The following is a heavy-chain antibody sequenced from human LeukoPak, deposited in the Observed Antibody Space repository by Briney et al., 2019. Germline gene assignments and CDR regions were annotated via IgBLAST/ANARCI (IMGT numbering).Heavy chain of an antibody. CDR1: GFTFSSYA. D-gene: IGHD2-21*02. CDR3: ARDRAYCGGDCPEDFQH. J-gene: IGHJ1*01. Sequence: PGGSLRLSCAASGFTFSSYAMSWVRQAPGKGLEWVSAISGSGGSTYYADSVKGRFTISRDNSKNSLYLQMNSLRAEDTAVYYCARDRAYCGGDCPEDFQHRGQGTLVTVSS. CDR2: ISGSGGST. V-gene: IGHV3-23*01.